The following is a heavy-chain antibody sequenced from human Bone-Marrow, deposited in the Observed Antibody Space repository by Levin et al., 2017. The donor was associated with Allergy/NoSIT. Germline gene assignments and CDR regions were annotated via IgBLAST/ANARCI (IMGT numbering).Heavy chain of an antibody. Sequence: GASVKVSCSASGFSFSSYWMSWLRQAPGKGLEWVANIKEDGSGAYYVDSVKGRFTISRDDAKNSVHLQMNSLRADDTAVYYCARAFSGSYYDWGQGTLVTVSS. V-gene: IGHV3-7*01. CDR2: IKEDGSGA. CDR1: GFSFSSYW. D-gene: IGHD1-26*01. J-gene: IGHJ4*02. CDR3: ARAFSGSYYD.